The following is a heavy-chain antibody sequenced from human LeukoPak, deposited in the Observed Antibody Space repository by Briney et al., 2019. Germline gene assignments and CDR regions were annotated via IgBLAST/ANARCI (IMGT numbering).Heavy chain of an antibody. CDR1: GGSISSSSYY. CDR2: IYYSGST. J-gene: IGHJ6*03. V-gene: IGHV4-39*07. D-gene: IGHD3-3*01. CDR3: ARHGHYDFWRELYYYYYYMDV. Sequence: SSETLSLTCTVSGGSISSSSYYWGWIRQPPGKGLEWIGSIYYSGSTYYNPSLKSRVTMSVDTSKNQFSLKLSSVTAADTAVYYCARHGHYDFWRELYYYYYYMDVWGKGTTVTVSS.